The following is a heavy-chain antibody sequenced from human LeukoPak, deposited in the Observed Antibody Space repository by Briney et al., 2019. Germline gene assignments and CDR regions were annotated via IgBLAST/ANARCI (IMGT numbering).Heavy chain of an antibody. D-gene: IGHD3-10*01. Sequence: GGSLRLSCAASGFTFSSYEMNWVRQAPGKGLEWVSYISSSGSTIYYADSVKGRFTISRDNAKNSLYLQMNSLRAEDTAVYYCARGYYYGSGSYYNYFDYWGQGTLVTVSS. J-gene: IGHJ4*02. CDR3: ARGYYYGSGSYYNYFDY. V-gene: IGHV3-48*03. CDR2: ISSSGSTI. CDR1: GFTFSSYE.